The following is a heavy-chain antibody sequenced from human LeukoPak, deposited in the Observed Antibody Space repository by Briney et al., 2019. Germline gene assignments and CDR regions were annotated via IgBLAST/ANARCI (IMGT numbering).Heavy chain of an antibody. CDR2: INSDGSST. CDR1: GFTFSSYW. CDR3: AGVRGHYDILTGYDYYFDY. Sequence: PGGSLRLSCAASGFTFSSYWMHWVRQAPGKGLVWVSHINSDGSSTSYADSVKGRFTISRDNAKNTVYLQMNSLRAEDTAVYYCAGVRGHYDILTGYDYYFDYWGQGTLVTVSS. D-gene: IGHD3-9*01. J-gene: IGHJ4*02. V-gene: IGHV3-74*01.